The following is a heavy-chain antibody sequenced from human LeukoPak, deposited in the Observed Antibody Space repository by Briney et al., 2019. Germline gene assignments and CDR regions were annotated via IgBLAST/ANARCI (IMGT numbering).Heavy chain of an antibody. CDR1: GGSISSYY. CDR3: ARSSGWYWFDP. D-gene: IGHD6-19*01. CDR2: IYTSGST. Sequence: ASETLSLNGTVSGGSISSYYWSWIRQPAGKGLEWIGRIYTSGSTYYNPSLKSRVTMSVDTSKNQFSLKLSSVTAADTAVYYCARSSGWYWFDPWGQGTLVTVSS. V-gene: IGHV4-4*07. J-gene: IGHJ5*02.